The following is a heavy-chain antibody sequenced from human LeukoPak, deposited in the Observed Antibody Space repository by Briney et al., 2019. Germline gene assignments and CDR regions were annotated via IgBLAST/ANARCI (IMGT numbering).Heavy chain of an antibody. CDR2: IYYSGST. D-gene: IGHD6-6*01. Sequence: PTETLSLTCTVSGGSISSGSYYWGWIRQPPGKGLEWIGSIYYSGSTYYNPSLKSRVTISVDTSKNQFSLKLSSVTAADTAVYYCARVKEIAARLSVVYYYYYMDVWGKGTTVTVSS. CDR1: GGSISSGSYY. CDR3: ARVKEIAARLSVVYYYYYMDV. V-gene: IGHV4-39*07. J-gene: IGHJ6*03.